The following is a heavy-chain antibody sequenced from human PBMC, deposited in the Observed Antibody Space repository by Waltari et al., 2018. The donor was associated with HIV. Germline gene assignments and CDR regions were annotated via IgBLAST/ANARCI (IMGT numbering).Heavy chain of an antibody. CDR2: ISYGGRNK. V-gene: IGHV3-30*01. CDR3: ARPMNYGDYPYYFDY. D-gene: IGHD4-17*01. J-gene: IGHJ4*02. CDR1: GFHFSSSA. Sequence: QVKLVESGGGVVPPGWAMSTSCSTSGFHFSSSAHHGGRQAPGKGVEWVSSISYGGRNKYYADSVKGRFTISRDNSKNTLYLQMNSLRAEDTAVYYCARPMNYGDYPYYFDYWGQGTLVTVSS.